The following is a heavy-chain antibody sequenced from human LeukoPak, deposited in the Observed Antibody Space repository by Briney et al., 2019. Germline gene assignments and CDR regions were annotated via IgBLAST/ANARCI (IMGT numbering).Heavy chain of an antibody. Sequence: ASVKVSCKASGGTFSSYAISWVRQAPGQGLEWMGRIIPIFGIANYAQKFQGRVTITADKSTSTAYMELSSLRSEDTAVYYCAGEMATNKDFDYWGQGTLVTVSS. CDR1: GGTFSSYA. CDR2: IIPIFGIA. D-gene: IGHD5-24*01. V-gene: IGHV1-69*04. CDR3: AGEMATNKDFDY. J-gene: IGHJ4*02.